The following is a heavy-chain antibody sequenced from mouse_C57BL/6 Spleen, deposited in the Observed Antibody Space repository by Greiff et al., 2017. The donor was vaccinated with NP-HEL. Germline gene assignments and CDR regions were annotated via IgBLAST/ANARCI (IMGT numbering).Heavy chain of an antibody. CDR3: ARLLWLPWHYFDY. Sequence: QVQLQQPGAELVKPGASVKLSCKASGYTFTSYWMQWVKQRPGQGLAWIGEIDPSDSYTNYNQKFKGKATLTVDTSSSKAYMQLSSLTSEDSAVYYCARLLWLPWHYFDYWGKGTTLTVSS. CDR1: GYTFTSYW. CDR2: IDPSDSYT. D-gene: IGHD2-2*01. J-gene: IGHJ2*01. V-gene: IGHV1-50*01.